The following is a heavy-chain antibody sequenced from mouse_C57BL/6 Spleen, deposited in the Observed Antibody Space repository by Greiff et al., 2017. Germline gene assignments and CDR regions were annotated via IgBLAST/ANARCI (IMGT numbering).Heavy chain of an antibody. V-gene: IGHV1-42*01. D-gene: IGHD6-2*01. CDR2: INPSTGGT. J-gene: IGHJ4*01. Sequence: EVQLVESGPELVKPGASVKISCKASGYSFTGYYMNWVKQSPEKSLEWIGEINPSTGGTTYNQKFKAKATLTVDKSSSTAYMQLKSLTSEDSAVYYCARFSDYYAMDYWGQGTSVTVSS. CDR1: GYSFTGYY. CDR3: ARFSDYYAMDY.